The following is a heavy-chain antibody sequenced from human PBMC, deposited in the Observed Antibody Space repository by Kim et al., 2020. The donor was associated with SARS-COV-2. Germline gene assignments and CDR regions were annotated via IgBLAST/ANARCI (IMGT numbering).Heavy chain of an antibody. CDR3: AHRYYDFWSGSFGP. D-gene: IGHD3-3*01. CDR2: IYWDDDK. V-gene: IGHV2-5*02. CDR1: GFSLSTSGVG. Sequence: SGPTLVKPTQTLTLTCTFSGFSLSTSGVGVGWIRQPPGKALEWLALIYWDDDKRYSPSLKSRLTITKDTSKNQVVLTMTNMDPVDTATYYCAHRYYDFWSGSFGPWGQGTLVTVSS. J-gene: IGHJ5*02.